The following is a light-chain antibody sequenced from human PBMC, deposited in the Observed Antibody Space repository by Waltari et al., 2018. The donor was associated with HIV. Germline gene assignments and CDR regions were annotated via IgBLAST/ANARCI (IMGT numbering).Light chain of an antibody. CDR2: DNN. Sequence: QSVFTPPPSVSAAPAPTVTIPCSGSDPTIWSNSLSWYQQLPGAAPKRLIYDNNNRPSGIPDRFSGSKSGTSATLGITGLQTGDEADYYCGTWDSSLGGWVFGGGTKLAVL. V-gene: IGLV1-51*01. CDR3: GTWDSSLGGWV. CDR1: DPTIWSNS. J-gene: IGLJ3*02.